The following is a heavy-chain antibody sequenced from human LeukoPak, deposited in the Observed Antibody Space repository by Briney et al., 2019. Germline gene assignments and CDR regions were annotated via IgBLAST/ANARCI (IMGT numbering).Heavy chain of an antibody. CDR1: GFSSSDYW. CDR2: MNSDGTTT. Sequence: GGSLRLSCAASGFSSSDYWMHWVRHAPGKGLVWVSRMNSDGTTTNYADSVKGRFTISRDNAKNTLNLQMNSLRAEDTAVYYCARGRGPYGWFDPWGQGTLVTVSS. D-gene: IGHD3-10*01. CDR3: ARGRGPYGWFDP. V-gene: IGHV3-74*01. J-gene: IGHJ5*02.